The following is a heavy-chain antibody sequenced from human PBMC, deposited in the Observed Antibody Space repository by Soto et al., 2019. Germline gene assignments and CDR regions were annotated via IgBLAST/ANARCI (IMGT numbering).Heavy chain of an antibody. Sequence: SQTLSLPCAISGDSVSSNSAAWNWIRQSPSRGLEWLGRTYYRSKWYNDYAVSVKSRITINPATSKNQFSLQLNSVTPEDTAVYYCARGSQVLEWEPHQPYGMDVWGQGTTVTVSS. V-gene: IGHV6-1*01. CDR3: ARGSQVLEWEPHQPYGMDV. CDR2: TYYRSKWYN. J-gene: IGHJ6*02. D-gene: IGHD1-26*01. CDR1: GDSVSSNSAA.